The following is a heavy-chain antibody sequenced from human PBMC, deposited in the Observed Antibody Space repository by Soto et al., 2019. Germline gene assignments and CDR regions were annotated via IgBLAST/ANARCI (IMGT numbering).Heavy chain of an antibody. CDR3: SRHTNGEASY. CDR2: IKPDGSAK. CDR1: GFTFSNYW. J-gene: IGHJ1*01. V-gene: IGHV3-7*01. D-gene: IGHD2-8*01. Sequence: EVQLVESGGRLVQPGGSLRLSCTASGFTFSNYWMNWVRQAPGEGLEWVANIKPDGSAKNYVDSVKGRFTISRDNARNSLYLQMDGLRVEDTAVFYCSRHTNGEASYWGQGTLVTVSS.